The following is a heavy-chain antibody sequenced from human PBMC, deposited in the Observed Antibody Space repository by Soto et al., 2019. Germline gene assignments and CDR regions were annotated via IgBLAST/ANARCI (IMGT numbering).Heavy chain of an antibody. J-gene: IGHJ4*02. V-gene: IGHV1-3*01. D-gene: IGHD1-26*01. CDR1: GYTFKTYA. CDR2: INAGNGNT. CDR3: ARDQGIHPQWDIMGY. Sequence: GASVKVSCKASGYTFKTYAIHWVRQAPGQRLEWMGRINAGNGNTKYSQKFQGRVTITRDTSASTAYMELSSLRSEDTALYYCARDQGIHPQWDIMGYWGQGTQVAVCS.